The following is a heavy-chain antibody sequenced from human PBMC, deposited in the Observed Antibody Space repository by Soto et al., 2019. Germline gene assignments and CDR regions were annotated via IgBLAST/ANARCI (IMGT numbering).Heavy chain of an antibody. D-gene: IGHD3-10*01. J-gene: IGHJ4*02. CDR2: IKTDGSET. CDR1: GFTFSSVW. CDR3: TSDRYPRFYHGSGSYPYY. Sequence: PGGSLRLSCAASGFTFSSVWMSWVRQAPGKGLEWVANIKTDGSETHYVDSVKGRFTIFRDNPKTSLFLQMNSLRVEDTAVYFCTSDRYPRFYHGSGSYPYYWGQGTPVTVSS. V-gene: IGHV3-7*03.